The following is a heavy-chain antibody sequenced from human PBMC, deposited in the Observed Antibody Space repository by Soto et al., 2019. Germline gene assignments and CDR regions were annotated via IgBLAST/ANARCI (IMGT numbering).Heavy chain of an antibody. Sequence: EVQLLESGGGLVQPGGSLRLSCAASGFTFSSYAMSWVRQAPGKGLEWVSAISGSGGSTYYADSVKGRFTISRDNSKNKLYLQMNSLRAEDTAVYYCAKVGSGYYKGNFWYFDLWGRGTLVTVSS. D-gene: IGHD3-22*01. CDR2: ISGSGGST. V-gene: IGHV3-23*01. CDR3: AKVGSGYYKGNFWYFDL. CDR1: GFTFSSYA. J-gene: IGHJ2*01.